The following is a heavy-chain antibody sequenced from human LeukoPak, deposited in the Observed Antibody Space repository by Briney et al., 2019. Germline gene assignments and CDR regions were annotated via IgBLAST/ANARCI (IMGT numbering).Heavy chain of an antibody. CDR2: INPNSGGT. D-gene: IGHD3-10*01. Sequence: ASVKVSCKASGYTFTGYYMHWVRQAPGQGLEWMGWINPNSGGTNYAQKFQGRVTMTRDTSISTAYMELSRLRSDDTAVYYCARSTMVRGVKDYYYMDVWGKGTTVTVSS. V-gene: IGHV1-2*02. CDR1: GYTFTGYY. J-gene: IGHJ6*03. CDR3: ARSTMVRGVKDYYYMDV.